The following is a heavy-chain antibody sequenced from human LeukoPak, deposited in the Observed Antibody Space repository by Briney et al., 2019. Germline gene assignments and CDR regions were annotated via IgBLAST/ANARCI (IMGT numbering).Heavy chain of an antibody. Sequence: ASVNVSCKASGYTFTSYGISWVRQAPGQGLEWMGWISAYNGNTNCAQKLQGRVTMTTDTSTSTAYMDLRSLRSDDTAVYYCARATVAEDGMDVWGQGTTVTVSS. CDR1: GYTFTSYG. V-gene: IGHV1-18*01. CDR2: ISAYNGNT. J-gene: IGHJ6*02. D-gene: IGHD6-19*01. CDR3: ARATVAEDGMDV.